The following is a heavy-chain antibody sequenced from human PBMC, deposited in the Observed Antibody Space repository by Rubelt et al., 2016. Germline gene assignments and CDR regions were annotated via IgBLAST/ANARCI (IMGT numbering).Heavy chain of an antibody. Sequence: QVQLVQSGAEVKKPGASVKVSCKASGYTFTSYGISWVRQAPGQGLEWMGWISAYNGNTNFARELHGRVTMTTDTSTSTADMERRSLRSDDTAVYYCARAGVVATSPVDYWGQGTLVTVSS. J-gene: IGHJ4*02. D-gene: IGHD5-12*01. CDR2: ISAYNGNT. CDR1: GYTFTSYG. CDR3: ARAGVVATSPVDY. V-gene: IGHV1-18*01.